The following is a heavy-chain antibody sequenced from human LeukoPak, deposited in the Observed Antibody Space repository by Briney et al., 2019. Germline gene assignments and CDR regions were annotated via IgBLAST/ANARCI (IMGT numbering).Heavy chain of an antibody. J-gene: IGHJ5*02. CDR2: IHYDGYTT. Sequence: GGSLRLSCAASGFTFSSYSMNWVRQAPGKGLEWLAYIHYDGYTTNYADSVKGRFTISRDNSKNTLYLQMNSLRAEDTAVYYCAGYYYDSSGYYENGFDPWGQGTLVTVSS. D-gene: IGHD3-22*01. V-gene: IGHV3-30*02. CDR1: GFTFSSYS. CDR3: AGYYYDSSGYYENGFDP.